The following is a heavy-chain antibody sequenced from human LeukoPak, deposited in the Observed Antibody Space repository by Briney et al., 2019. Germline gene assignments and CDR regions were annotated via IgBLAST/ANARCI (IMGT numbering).Heavy chain of an antibody. Sequence: SETLSLTCTVSGGSISSSSYYWGLIRQPPGKGLDWIGSIYYSGSTYYNPSLKSRVTISVDTSKNQFSLKLSSVTAADTAVYYCARHNPQTTVTSLDYWGQGTLVTVSS. CDR3: ARHNPQTTVTSLDY. CDR1: GGSISSSSYY. CDR2: IYYSGST. V-gene: IGHV4-39*01. D-gene: IGHD4-17*01. J-gene: IGHJ4*02.